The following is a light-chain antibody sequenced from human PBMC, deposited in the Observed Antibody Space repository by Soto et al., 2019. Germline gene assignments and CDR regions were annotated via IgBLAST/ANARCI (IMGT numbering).Light chain of an antibody. CDR1: QSISSW. CDR3: QEYNAN. Sequence: DIQMTQSPSTLSASVGDRVTISCRASQSISSWLAWYQQKPGKAPKVLIYDASSLQSGVPSRFSGSGSGTELTLTISRLQHDDFATYYCQEYNANFGQGTRVEIK. V-gene: IGKV1-5*01. J-gene: IGKJ2*01. CDR2: DAS.